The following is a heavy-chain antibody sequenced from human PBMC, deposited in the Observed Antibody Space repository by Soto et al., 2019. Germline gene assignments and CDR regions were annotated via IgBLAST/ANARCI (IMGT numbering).Heavy chain of an antibody. CDR3: ARRRGIAPAGGVSNAFDI. J-gene: IGHJ3*02. CDR1: GGSISSYY. Sequence: ETLSLTCTVSGGSISSYYWSWIRQPPGKGLEWIGYIYYSGSTNYNPSLKSRVTISVDTSKNQFSLKLSSVTAADTAVYYCARRRGIAPAGGVSNAFDIWGQGTMGTVSS. D-gene: IGHD6-13*01. CDR2: IYYSGST. V-gene: IGHV4-59*01.